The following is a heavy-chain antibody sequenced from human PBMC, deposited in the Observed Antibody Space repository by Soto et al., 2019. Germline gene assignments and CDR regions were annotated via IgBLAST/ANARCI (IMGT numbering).Heavy chain of an antibody. CDR1: GYTFTGYY. CDR3: ARDITPGRFLEWVEYYYGMDV. Sequence: ASVKVSCKASGYTFTGYYMHWVRQAPGQGLEWMGWINPNSGGTNYAQKFQGRVTMTRDTSISTAYMELSRLRSDDTAVYYCARDITPGRFLEWVEYYYGMDVWGQGTTVTVSS. J-gene: IGHJ6*02. V-gene: IGHV1-2*02. CDR2: INPNSGGT. D-gene: IGHD3-3*01.